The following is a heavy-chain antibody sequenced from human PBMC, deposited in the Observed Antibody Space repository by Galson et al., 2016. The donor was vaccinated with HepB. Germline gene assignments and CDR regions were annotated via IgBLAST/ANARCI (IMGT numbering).Heavy chain of an antibody. CDR1: GFSFSDYY. CDR2: ITFSAGGA. D-gene: IGHD1-1*01. V-gene: IGHV3-11*01. Sequence: SLRLSCAASGFSFSDYYMSWIRQAPGMGLESISYITFSAGGAFYADSGKGRFTISRDNAKNSLYLQMNSVSVEDTAFYYCAAQLGRRAGFDYWGQGILVIVS. CDR3: AAQLGRRAGFDY. J-gene: IGHJ4*02.